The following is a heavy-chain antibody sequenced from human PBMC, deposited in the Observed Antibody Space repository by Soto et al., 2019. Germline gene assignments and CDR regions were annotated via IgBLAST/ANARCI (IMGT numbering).Heavy chain of an antibody. CDR1: GFTFSSYA. Sequence: GGSLRLSCAASGFTFSSYAMHWVRQAPGKXLEWVAVISYDGSNKYYADSVKGRFTISRDNSKNTLYLQMNSLRAEDTAVYYCARGSLKKMITTFNGFDPWGQGTLVTVSS. V-gene: IGHV3-30-3*01. D-gene: IGHD3-16*02. J-gene: IGHJ5*02. CDR3: ARGSLKKMITTFNGFDP. CDR2: ISYDGSNK.